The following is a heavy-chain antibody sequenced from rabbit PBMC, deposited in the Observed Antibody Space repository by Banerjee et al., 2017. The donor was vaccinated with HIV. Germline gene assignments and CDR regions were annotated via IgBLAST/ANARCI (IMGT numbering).Heavy chain of an antibody. J-gene: IGHJ5*01. D-gene: IGHD1-1*01. V-gene: IGHV1S7*01. Sequence: QSLEESGGGLVTLGGSLKVTCKASGIDFSSSFWISWVRQAPGKGLDWIGYIDPVSLKTHYATWVNGRFTISSHNAQNTLYLQLNSLTAADAATYFCVRWGASVSGLYILEWLDLWGPGTLVTVS. CDR2: IDPVSLKT. CDR3: VRWGASVSGLYILEWLDL. CDR1: GIDFSSSF.